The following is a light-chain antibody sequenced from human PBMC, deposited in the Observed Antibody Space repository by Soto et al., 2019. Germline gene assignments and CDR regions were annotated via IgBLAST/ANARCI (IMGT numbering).Light chain of an antibody. Sequence: QAVVTQSPSASASLGASVKLTCTLSSGHSNYAIAWHQQQPEKGPRYLMNLNSDGSHRKGDGVPDRFSGSSSGAERYLTISSLQSEDEADYYCQTWGTGIVVFGGGTKLTVL. J-gene: IGLJ2*01. CDR2: LNSDGSH. V-gene: IGLV4-69*01. CDR3: QTWGTGIVV. CDR1: SGHSNYA.